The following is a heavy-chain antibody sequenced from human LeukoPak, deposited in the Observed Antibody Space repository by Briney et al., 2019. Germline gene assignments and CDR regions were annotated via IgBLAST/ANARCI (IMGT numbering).Heavy chain of an antibody. CDR3: ATSAYYYYMDV. V-gene: IGHV4-59*11. CDR2: IYYSGST. J-gene: IGHJ6*03. CDR1: GGSISSHY. Sequence: SETLSLTCTVSGGSISSHYWSWIRQPPGEGLEGIGYIYYSGSTNYNPSLNSPLTISVDTSNTQFSLNLSSVTAADTAVYYCATSAYYYYMDVWGKGTTVTVSS.